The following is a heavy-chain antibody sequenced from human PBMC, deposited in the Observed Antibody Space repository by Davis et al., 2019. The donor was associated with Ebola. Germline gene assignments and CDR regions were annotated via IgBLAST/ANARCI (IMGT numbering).Heavy chain of an antibody. D-gene: IGHD3-22*01. CDR3: ARGLTYYYDSSGYY. Sequence: SETLSLTCAVYGGSFSGYYWSWIRQPPGKGLEWIGEINHSGSTNYNPSLKSRVTMSVDTSKNQFSLKLSSVTAADTAVYYCARGLTYYYDSSGYYWGQGTLVTVSS. CDR1: GGSFSGYY. V-gene: IGHV4-34*01. CDR2: INHSGST. J-gene: IGHJ4*02.